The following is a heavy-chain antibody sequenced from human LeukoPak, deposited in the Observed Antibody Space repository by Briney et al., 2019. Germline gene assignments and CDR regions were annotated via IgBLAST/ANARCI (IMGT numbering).Heavy chain of an antibody. Sequence: PGGSLRLSCAASGFTFNIYTMNWVRQAPGKGLEWVSAISGSGGSTYYADSVKGRFTISRDNSKNTLYLQMNSLRAEDTAVYYCAKDRANWFDPWGQGTLVTVSS. J-gene: IGHJ5*02. CDR2: ISGSGGST. D-gene: IGHD3-10*01. CDR1: GFTFNIYT. V-gene: IGHV3-23*01. CDR3: AKDRANWFDP.